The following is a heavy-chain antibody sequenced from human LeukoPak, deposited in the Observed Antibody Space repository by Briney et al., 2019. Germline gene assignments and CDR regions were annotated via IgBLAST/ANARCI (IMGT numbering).Heavy chain of an antibody. CDR1: GGSISSYY. CDR3: ARHRDYDSSGYNWFDP. CDR2: IYTSGST. V-gene: IGHV4-4*09. Sequence: SETLSLTCPVSGGSISSYYWSWIRQPPGKGLEWIGYIYTSGSTNYNPSLKSRVTISVDTSKNQFSLKLSSVTAADTAVYYCARHRDYDSSGYNWFDPWGQGTLVTVSS. D-gene: IGHD3-22*01. J-gene: IGHJ5*02.